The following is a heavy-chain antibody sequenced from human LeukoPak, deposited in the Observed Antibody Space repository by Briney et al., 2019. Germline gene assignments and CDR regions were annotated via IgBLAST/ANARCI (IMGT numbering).Heavy chain of an antibody. CDR3: ARYDSRGSASTRFDY. J-gene: IGHJ4*02. V-gene: IGHV4-38-2*01. D-gene: IGHD3-16*01. Sequence: SETLSLTCAVSGYSIGKNYYWGWIRQPPGEELEWIGRIYGTGSTSYNPSLMNRVTMSVDTSKNHFSLKLTSVTAADTAVYYCARYDSRGSASTRFDYWGQGILVTISS. CDR1: GYSIGKNYY. CDR2: IYGTGST.